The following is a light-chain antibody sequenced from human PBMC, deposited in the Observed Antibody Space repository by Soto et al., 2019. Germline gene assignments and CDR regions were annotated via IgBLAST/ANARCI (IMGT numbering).Light chain of an antibody. CDR3: QKYGSIPIT. CDR1: QDIKNY. CDR2: DAS. Sequence: DIPMTQSPSSLSASVGDRVTITCQASQDIKNYLNWYQQKPGKAPKLLIYDASNLETGVPSRFSGSRSGTDFSFTISSLQSEDIGTYYCQKYGSIPITFGQGTRLEIK. J-gene: IGKJ5*01. V-gene: IGKV1-33*01.